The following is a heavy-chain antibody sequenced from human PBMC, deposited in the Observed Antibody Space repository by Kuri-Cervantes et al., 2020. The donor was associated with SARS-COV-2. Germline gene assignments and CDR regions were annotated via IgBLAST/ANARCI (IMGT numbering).Heavy chain of an antibody. CDR3: TTVSPASADDYGDYGAVYYYYGMDV. J-gene: IGHJ6*02. CDR1: GFTFSSYW. V-gene: IGHV3-15*07. CDR2: IKSKTDGGTT. D-gene: IGHD4-17*01. Sequence: LSLTCAASGFTFSSYWMHWVRQAPGKGLEWVGRIKSKTDGGTTDYAAPVKGRFTISRDDSKNTLYLQMNSLKTEDTAVYYFTTVSPASADDYGDYGAVYYYYGMDVWGQGTTVTVSS.